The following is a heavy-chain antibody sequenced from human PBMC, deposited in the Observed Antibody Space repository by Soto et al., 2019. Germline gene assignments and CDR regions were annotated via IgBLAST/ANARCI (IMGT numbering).Heavy chain of an antibody. CDR2: ISSTSATI. CDR3: AMAKSLEYNWFDT. J-gene: IGHJ5*02. CDR1: GFTFTSYS. Sequence: EVHLMESGGGLVQPGGSLRLSCTASGFTFTSYSINWVRQAPGQGLEWISYISSTSATIYYAESVRGRFTVSRDNAKNSVYLQMNSLRAEDTAVYFCAMAKSLEYNWFDTWGQGTPVTVSA. V-gene: IGHV3-48*01.